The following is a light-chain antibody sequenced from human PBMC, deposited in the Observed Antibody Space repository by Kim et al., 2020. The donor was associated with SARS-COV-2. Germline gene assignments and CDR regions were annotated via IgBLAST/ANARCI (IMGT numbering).Light chain of an antibody. CDR1: SRNVGYYNS. CDR2: DVS. V-gene: IGLV2-14*03. Sequence: GPSIAISCTGTSRNVGYYNSVSWYQHHPGEAPKLLIYDVSERASAVSKRFSGSQSGNTASLTISGLRAEDKADYYCSSHTTSSTYVFGSGTRVTVL. CDR3: SSHTTSSTYV. J-gene: IGLJ1*01.